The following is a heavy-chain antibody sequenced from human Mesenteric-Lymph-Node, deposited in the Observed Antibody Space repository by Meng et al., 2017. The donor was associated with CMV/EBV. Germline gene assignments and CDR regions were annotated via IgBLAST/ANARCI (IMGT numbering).Heavy chain of an antibody. Sequence: SLKISCAASGFTFDDYAMHWVRQAPGKGLEWVSGISWNSGSIGYADSVKGRFTISRDNAKNSLYLQMNSLRADDTALYYCAKDDRYSGSSYAGSLDYWGQGTLVTVSS. CDR1: GFTFDDYA. D-gene: IGHD1-26*01. V-gene: IGHV3-9*01. CDR2: ISWNSGSI. CDR3: AKDDRYSGSSYAGSLDY. J-gene: IGHJ4*02.